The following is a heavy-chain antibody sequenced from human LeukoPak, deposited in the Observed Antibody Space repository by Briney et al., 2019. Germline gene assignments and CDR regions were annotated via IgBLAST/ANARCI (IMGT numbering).Heavy chain of an antibody. CDR3: ARHGSSYFEPRYNWFDP. CDR2: IYPGDSDT. CDR1: GYRFTNYW. V-gene: IGHV5-51*01. J-gene: IGHJ5*02. Sequence: GESLKISCKGSGYRFTNYWIGWVRQMPGKGLEWMGMIYPGDSDTRYSPSFQGQVTISADKSISTAYLQWSSLEASDTAMYFCARHGSSYFEPRYNWFDPWGQGTLVTVSS. D-gene: IGHD3-9*01.